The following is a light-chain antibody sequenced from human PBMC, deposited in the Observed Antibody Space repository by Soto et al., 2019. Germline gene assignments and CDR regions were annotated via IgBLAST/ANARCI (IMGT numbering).Light chain of an antibody. J-gene: IGLJ2*01. CDR1: SSNIGAGYD. V-gene: IGLV1-40*01. CDR3: QSYDSSLSGLWVV. CDR2: GNS. Sequence: QSVLTQPPSVSGAPGQRVTISCTGSSSNIGAGYDVHWYQQLPGTAPKLLIYGNSNRPSGVPDRFSGSKSGTSASLAITGLQAEDEADYCCQSYDSSLSGLWVVFGGGTKLTVL.